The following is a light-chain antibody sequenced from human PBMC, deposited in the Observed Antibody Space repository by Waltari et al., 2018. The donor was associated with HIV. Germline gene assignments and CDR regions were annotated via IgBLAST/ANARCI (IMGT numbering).Light chain of an antibody. Sequence: SYELTQPPSVPVSPGQTARIPCSGDVLPKKFAYWYPLKAGQAPALVIYEDKKRPSGIPERFSGSRSGTLATVSIRGAQVEDEADYYCYSTDISGYSRVFGGGTKVTVL. CDR3: YSTDISGYSRV. J-gene: IGLJ2*01. CDR1: VLPKKF. CDR2: EDK. V-gene: IGLV3-10*01.